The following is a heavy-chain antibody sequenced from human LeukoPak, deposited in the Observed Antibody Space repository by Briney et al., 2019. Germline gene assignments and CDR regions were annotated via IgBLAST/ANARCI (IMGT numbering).Heavy chain of an antibody. CDR1: GFTFDDYG. Sequence: GGSPRLSCAASGFTFDDYGMSRVRQAPGKGLEWVSGINWNGGSTGYADSVKGRFTISRDNAKNSLYLQMNSLRAEDTALYYCASVGAVAGTVDYWGQGTLVTVSS. CDR3: ASVGAVAGTVDY. D-gene: IGHD6-19*01. J-gene: IGHJ4*02. V-gene: IGHV3-20*04. CDR2: INWNGGST.